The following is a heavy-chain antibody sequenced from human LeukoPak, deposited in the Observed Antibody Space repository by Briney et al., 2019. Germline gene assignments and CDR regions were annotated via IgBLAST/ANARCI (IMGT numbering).Heavy chain of an antibody. D-gene: IGHD2-15*01. J-gene: IGHJ4*02. CDR3: AKDPGYCSGGNCFYFDS. Sequence: GGSLRLSCAASGFTFSSYAMHWVRQAPGKGLEWVAVISDDGNNKYYADSVKGRFTISRDNSKNTLYLQMNSLRVEDTAVYYCAKDPGYCSGGNCFYFDSWGQGTLVTVSS. V-gene: IGHV3-30*04. CDR1: GFTFSSYA. CDR2: ISDDGNNK.